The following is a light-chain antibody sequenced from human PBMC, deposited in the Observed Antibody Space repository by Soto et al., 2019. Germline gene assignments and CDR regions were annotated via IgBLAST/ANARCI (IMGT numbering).Light chain of an antibody. CDR1: NSDVGAYPY. J-gene: IGLJ2*01. CDR2: EVA. Sequence: HSALTRPASVSGSPGQSITISCTGTNSDVGAYPYVSWYQQHPGNAPKLLIYEVADRPSGVSDRFSGSKSGNTASLTISALQAEDEAVYYCSSYATSGTNVIFGGGTKLTVL. V-gene: IGLV2-14*03. CDR3: SSYATSGTNVI.